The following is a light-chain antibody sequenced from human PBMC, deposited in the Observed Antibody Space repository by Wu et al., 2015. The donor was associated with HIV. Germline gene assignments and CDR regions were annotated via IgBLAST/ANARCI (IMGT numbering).Light chain of an antibody. J-gene: IGKJ1*01. CDR3: QHRSNWPT. Sequence: EIVLTQSPATLSLSPGERATLSCRASQSVSGTLAWYQQKPGQAPRLLIYDASNRATGIPDRFSGSGSGTDFTLTISSLEPEDFAVYYCQHRSNWPTFGQGTKVEIQ. V-gene: IGKV3-11*01. CDR2: DAS. CDR1: QSVSGT.